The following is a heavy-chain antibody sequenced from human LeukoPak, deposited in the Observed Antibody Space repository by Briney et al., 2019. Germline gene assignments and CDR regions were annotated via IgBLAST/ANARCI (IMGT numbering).Heavy chain of an antibody. CDR3: ARDGDYYDTPIDY. Sequence: PGGSLRLSCAVSGFTFKLYWMHWVRQAPGKGPVWVSRINDDGSDTTYADSVKGRFTISRDDAKNMLFLQMNSLRAEDTAVYYCARDGDYYDTPIDYWGQGTLVTVSS. V-gene: IGHV3-74*01. CDR2: INDDGSDT. D-gene: IGHD3-22*01. J-gene: IGHJ4*02. CDR1: GFTFKLYW.